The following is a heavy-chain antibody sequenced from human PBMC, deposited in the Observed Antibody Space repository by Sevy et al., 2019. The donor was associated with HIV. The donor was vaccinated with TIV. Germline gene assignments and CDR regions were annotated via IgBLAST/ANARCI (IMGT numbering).Heavy chain of an antibody. CDR3: ARVNRDYGDYDDY. D-gene: IGHD4-17*01. CDR2: IYYSGST. J-gene: IGHJ4*02. Sequence: SETLSLTCTVSGGSVSSGSYYWSWIRQPPGKGLEWIGYIYYSGSTNYNPSLKSRVTISVDTSKNQFSLKLSSVTAADTAVYYCARVNRDYGDYDDYWGQGTLVTVSS. V-gene: IGHV4-61*01. CDR1: GGSVSSGSYY.